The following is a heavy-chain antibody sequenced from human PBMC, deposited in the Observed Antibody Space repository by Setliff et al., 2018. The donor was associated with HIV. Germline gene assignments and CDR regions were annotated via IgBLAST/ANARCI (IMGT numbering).Heavy chain of an antibody. V-gene: IGHV4-39*01. CDR3: ARQNSGWGVGLYYFDY. CDR1: GGSISSSHYY. D-gene: IGHD6-19*01. J-gene: IGHJ4*02. Sequence: SETLSLTCKVSGGSISSSHYYWGWIRQPPGKGLEWIGNIYYSGSVYYNPSLQSRVTISVDTPSNQFSLKLSSVTAADTALYYCARQNSGWGVGLYYFDYWGQGTLVTVSS. CDR2: IYYSGSV.